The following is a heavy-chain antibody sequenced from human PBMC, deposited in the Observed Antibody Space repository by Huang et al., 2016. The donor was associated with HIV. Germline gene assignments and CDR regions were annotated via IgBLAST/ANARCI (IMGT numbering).Heavy chain of an antibody. CDR2: INSDGSDT. J-gene: IGHJ6*03. CDR3: AKNPSITAVDSDYYYYYMDV. Sequence: EVQLVESGGGLVQPGGSLRLSCAASGFTFRNPWMNWGRQAPGKGVEGVGVINSDGSDTSNADSVKGRFTISRDNAQNTVHLHMNSLRAEDTAVYFCAKNPSITAVDSDYYYYYMDVWGKGTTVTVS. V-gene: IGHV3-74*01. CDR1: GFTFRNPW. D-gene: IGHD6-13*01.